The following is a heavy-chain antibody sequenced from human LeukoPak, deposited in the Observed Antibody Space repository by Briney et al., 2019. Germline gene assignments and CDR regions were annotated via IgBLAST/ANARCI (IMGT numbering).Heavy chain of an antibody. J-gene: IGHJ4*02. V-gene: IGHV1-69*01. CDR3: ASSADYDYVWGSCRSFDY. Sequence: GCSVNVSCKASVGTFSSYAISWVRQAPAQGREWMGEILPIFGTANYTQKFQGRVTITADESTSTAYMELSSQRSEDTAVYYRASSADYDYVWGSCRSFDYWGQGTLVTVSS. D-gene: IGHD3-16*02. CDR1: VGTFSSYA. CDR2: ILPIFGTA.